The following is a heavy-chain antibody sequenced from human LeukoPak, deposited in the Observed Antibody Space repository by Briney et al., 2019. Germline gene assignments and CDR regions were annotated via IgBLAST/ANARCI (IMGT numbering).Heavy chain of an antibody. CDR3: ARDRAVGLPTYFYYMDV. Sequence: GGSLRLSCAASGFTFRTYVIHWVRQAPGKGLEWVAVISQTGSIETYADSVRGRFSISRDNSDSTVYLQMNSLKTEDTAVYYCARDRAVGLPTYFYYMDVWGKGTTVIVSS. D-gene: IGHD2-15*01. CDR2: ISQTGSIE. J-gene: IGHJ6*03. CDR1: GFTFRTYV. V-gene: IGHV3-30*03.